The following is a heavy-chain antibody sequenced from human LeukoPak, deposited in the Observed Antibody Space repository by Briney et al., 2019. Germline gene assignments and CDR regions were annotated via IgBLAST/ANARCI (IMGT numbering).Heavy chain of an antibody. Sequence: RSGTLSLTCAVSSGSISSSNWWSWVRQPPGKGLEWIGEIYHSGTTNYNPSLKRRVTISVDKSKNQFSLKLSSVTAADTAVYYCARSPSGSSSRWFDPWGQGTLVTVSA. CDR1: SGSISSSNW. J-gene: IGHJ5*02. CDR3: ARSPSGSSSRWFDP. D-gene: IGHD1-26*01. CDR2: IYHSGTT. V-gene: IGHV4-4*02.